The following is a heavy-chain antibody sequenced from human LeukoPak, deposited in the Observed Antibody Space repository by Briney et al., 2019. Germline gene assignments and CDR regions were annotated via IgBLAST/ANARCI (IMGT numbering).Heavy chain of an antibody. CDR3: TRDPSNSSGWYIYFDY. CDR1: GYAFKKYA. J-gene: IGHJ4*02. Sequence: ASVKVSCKASGYAFKKYAIGWVRQAPGQGLEWMGWISTYNGDTNYAQNFKGRVTMTTDASTSTAYMELRSLRSDDTAVYYCTRDPSNSSGWYIYFDYWGQGALVTVSS. CDR2: ISTYNGDT. V-gene: IGHV1-18*01. D-gene: IGHD6-19*01.